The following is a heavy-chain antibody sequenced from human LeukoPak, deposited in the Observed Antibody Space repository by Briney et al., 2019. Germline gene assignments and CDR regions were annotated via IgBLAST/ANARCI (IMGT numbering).Heavy chain of an antibody. CDR2: ISAYNGNT. D-gene: IGHD3-22*01. Sequence: ASVKVSCKASGYAFTSYGISWVRQAPGQGLEWMGWISAYNGNTNYAQKLQGRVTMTTDTSTSTAYMELRSLRSDDTAVCYCARAFSPTYYYDSSGYYLDYWGQGTLVTVSS. CDR3: ARAFSPTYYYDSSGYYLDY. CDR1: GYAFTSYG. J-gene: IGHJ4*02. V-gene: IGHV1-18*01.